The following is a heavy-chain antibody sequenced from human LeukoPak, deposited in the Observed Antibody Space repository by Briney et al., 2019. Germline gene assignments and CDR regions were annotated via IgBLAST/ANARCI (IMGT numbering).Heavy chain of an antibody. CDR3: ARSNNDGDYLGVGFDY. V-gene: IGHV7-4-1*02. CDR2: INTNTGNP. J-gene: IGHJ4*02. D-gene: IGHD4-17*01. CDR1: GYTFTSYA. Sequence: ASVKVSCKASGYTFTSYAMNWVRQAPGQGLEWMGWINTNTGNPTYAQGFTGRFVFSLDTSVSTAYLQISSLKAEDTAVYYCARSNNDGDYLGVGFDYWGQGTLVTVSS.